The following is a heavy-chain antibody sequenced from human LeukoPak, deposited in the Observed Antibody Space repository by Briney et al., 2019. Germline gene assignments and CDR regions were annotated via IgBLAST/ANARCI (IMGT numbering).Heavy chain of an antibody. CDR1: GDIVSSNIAA. CDR3: ARDVHGDLDY. V-gene: IGHV6-1*01. CDR2: TYYRSKWYS. Sequence: SQTLSLTCALSGDIVSSNIAAWHWIRQSPSGGLEWLGRTYYRSKWYSDYGVSVQSRITFSADTSKNQFSLQLNSVTPEDTAVYYCARDVHGDLDYWGQGALVTVSS. D-gene: IGHD2-21*02. J-gene: IGHJ4*02.